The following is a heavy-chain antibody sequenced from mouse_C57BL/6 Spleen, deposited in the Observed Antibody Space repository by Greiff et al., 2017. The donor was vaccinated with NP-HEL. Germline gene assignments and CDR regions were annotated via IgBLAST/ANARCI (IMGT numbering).Heavy chain of an antibody. D-gene: IGHD2-4*01. Sequence: QVHVKQSGPELVKPGASVKISCKASGYAFSSSWMNWVKQRPGKGLEWIGRIYPGDGDTNYNGKFKGKATLTADKSSSTAYMQLSSLTSEDSAVYFCAREGLRPYAMDYWGQGTSVTVSS. CDR3: AREGLRPYAMDY. J-gene: IGHJ4*01. CDR2: IYPGDGDT. CDR1: GYAFSSSW. V-gene: IGHV1-82*01.